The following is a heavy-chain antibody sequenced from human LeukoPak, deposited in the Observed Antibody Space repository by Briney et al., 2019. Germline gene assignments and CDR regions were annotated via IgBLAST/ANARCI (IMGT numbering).Heavy chain of an antibody. J-gene: IGHJ4*02. CDR1: GYTFTSFG. CDR2: INGVNGYT. CDR3: AREPEYNWNGYADY. V-gene: IGHV1-3*01. Sequence: ASVKVSCKASGYTFTSFGIHWVRQAPGQRLEWMGWINGVNGYTKYPQNFQGRVTITRDTSASTAYMELSSLTSEDTAAYYCAREPEYNWNGYADYWGQGTLVTVSS. D-gene: IGHD1-20*01.